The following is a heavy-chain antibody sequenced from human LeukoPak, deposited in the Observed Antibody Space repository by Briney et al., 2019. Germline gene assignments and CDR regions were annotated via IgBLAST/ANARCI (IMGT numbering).Heavy chain of an antibody. Sequence: GGSLRLSCTVSGFTFSTCNMNWVRQTPGKGLEWISYINFSRSTIYYAESVKGRFTISRDNARNSVYLQMESLRAEDTAVYYCVRQPGYGTDWTRRLEDNWGQGTLVTVSS. D-gene: IGHD6-19*01. CDR1: GFTFSTCN. J-gene: IGHJ4*02. CDR3: VRQPGYGTDWTRRLEDN. CDR2: INFSRSTI. V-gene: IGHV3-48*04.